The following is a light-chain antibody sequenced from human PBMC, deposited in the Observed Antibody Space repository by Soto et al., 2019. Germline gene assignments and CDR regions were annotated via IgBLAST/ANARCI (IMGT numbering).Light chain of an antibody. V-gene: IGKV3-15*01. J-gene: IGKJ3*01. Sequence: EIVMTQSPATLSVSPGERVTLSCRASQSVSRSLAWYQQKPGQAPRRLIYGASTRATGIPARFSGSGSGTEFTLTISSLQSEDFAVYYCQQYNNWPPLTFGPGTKVEIK. CDR3: QQYNNWPPLT. CDR2: GAS. CDR1: QSVSRS.